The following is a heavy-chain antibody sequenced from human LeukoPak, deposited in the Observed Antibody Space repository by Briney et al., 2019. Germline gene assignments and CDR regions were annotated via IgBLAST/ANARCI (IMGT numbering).Heavy chain of an antibody. V-gene: IGHV4-38-2*01. CDR1: GFTFSDYY. J-gene: IGHJ5*02. CDR3: ARGGPAYCGGDCYPEWFDP. D-gene: IGHD2-21*02. CDR2: IYYSGST. Sequence: GSLRLSCAASGFTFSDYYMSWIRQPPGKGLEWIGSIYYSGSTYYNPSLKSRVTISVDTSKNQLSLKLSSVTAADTAVYYCARGGPAYCGGDCYPEWFDPWGQGTLVTVSS.